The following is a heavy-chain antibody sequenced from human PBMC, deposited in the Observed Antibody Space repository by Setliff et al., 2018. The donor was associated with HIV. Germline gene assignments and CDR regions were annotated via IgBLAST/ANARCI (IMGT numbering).Heavy chain of an antibody. V-gene: IGHV4-39*01. CDR3: ARLLNYYGNWFDP. CDR2: IYYSGST. J-gene: IGHJ5*02. D-gene: IGHD3-10*01. CDR1: GGSIRATSYY. Sequence: PSETPSLTCTVSGGSIRATSYYWGWIRQPPGKGLEWIGSIYYSGSTKYNPSLKSRVTISLDMSKKQFSLKLSSVTAADTAVYYCARLLNYYGNWFDPWGQGTLVTVSS.